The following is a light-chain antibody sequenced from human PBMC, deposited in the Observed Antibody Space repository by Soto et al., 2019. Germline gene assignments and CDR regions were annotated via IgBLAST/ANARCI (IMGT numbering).Light chain of an antibody. CDR3: EMYNIAPLIT. Sequence: DIQMIQSPSSLSAYVGARVTISCQASQDIGNHLAWYQQKPGKVPKLLIHAASTLQSGVTSRFSGSGSGTDFTLTISSLQPEDVATYFCEMYNIAPLITFGQGTRLEIK. J-gene: IGKJ5*01. CDR2: AAS. CDR1: QDIGNH. V-gene: IGKV1-27*01.